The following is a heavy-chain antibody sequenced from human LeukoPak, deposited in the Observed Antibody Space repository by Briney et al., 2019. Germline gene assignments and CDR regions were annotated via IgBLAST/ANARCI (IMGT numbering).Heavy chain of an antibody. CDR3: ARGYRSSSEVDY. Sequence: ASVKVSCKASGYTFTSYGISWVRQAPGQGLEWMGWISAYNGNTNYAQKLQGRVTMTTDTSTSPASMELRSLRSDDTAVYYSARGYRSSSEVDYWGQGTLVTVSS. CDR2: ISAYNGNT. J-gene: IGHJ4*01. D-gene: IGHD6-6*01. CDR1: GYTFTSYG. V-gene: IGHV1-18*01.